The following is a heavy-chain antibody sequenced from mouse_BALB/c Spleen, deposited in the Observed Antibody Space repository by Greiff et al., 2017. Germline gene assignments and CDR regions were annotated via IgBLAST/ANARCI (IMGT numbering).Heavy chain of an antibody. J-gene: IGHJ3*01. CDR1: GDSITSGY. CDR2: ISYSGST. V-gene: IGHV3-8*02. Sequence: VQLKESGPSLVKPSQTLSLTCSVTGDSITSGYWNWIRKFPGNKLGYMGYISYSGSTYYNPSLKSRISITRDTSKNQYYLQLNSVTTEDTATYYCARGNYGTPWFAYWGQGTLVTVSA. CDR3: ARGNYGTPWFAY. D-gene: IGHD1-1*01.